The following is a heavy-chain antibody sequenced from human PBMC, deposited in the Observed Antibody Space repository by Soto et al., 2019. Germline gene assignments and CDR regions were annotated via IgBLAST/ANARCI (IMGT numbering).Heavy chain of an antibody. CDR2: ISARGGSA. J-gene: IGHJ1*01. V-gene: IGHV3-23*01. CDR3: AKGSLEYRASVAH. Sequence: EVQLLESGGGLVQPGGSLRLACAASGFSFSSYAMVWVRQAPGKGLEWVSVISARGGSAYFADSVKGRFTISRDNSKNVLSLEMNSLRAEDTATYFCAKGSLEYRASVAHWGQGTVALVSS. CDR1: GFSFSSYA. D-gene: IGHD5-12*01.